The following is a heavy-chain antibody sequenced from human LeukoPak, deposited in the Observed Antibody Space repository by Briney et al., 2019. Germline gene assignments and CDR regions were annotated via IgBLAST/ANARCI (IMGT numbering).Heavy chain of an antibody. CDR3: ARPKARDSSGYYYDEEAYFDY. J-gene: IGHJ4*02. CDR1: GGSISSSSYY. Sequence: SETLSLTCTVSGGSISSSSYYWGWIRQPPGKGLEWIGSIYYSGSTYYNPSLKSRVTISVDTSKNQFSLKLSSVTAAGTAVYYCARPKARDSSGYYYDEEAYFDYWGQGTLVTVSS. V-gene: IGHV4-39*01. CDR2: IYYSGST. D-gene: IGHD3-22*01.